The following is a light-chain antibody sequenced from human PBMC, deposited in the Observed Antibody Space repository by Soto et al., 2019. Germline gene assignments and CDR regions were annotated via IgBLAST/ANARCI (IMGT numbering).Light chain of an antibody. V-gene: IGKV2-28*01. CDR3: MQVLEPPLT. J-gene: IGKJ4*01. Sequence: DIVMTQSPLSLPVTPGEPASISCRSSQSLLNSNGNNYLDWYLKKPGQSPQLLIYLGSNRASGVPDRFSGSGSGTDFTLKISRVEAEDVGVYYCMQVLEPPLTFGGGTKVEIK. CDR1: QSLLNSNGNNY. CDR2: LGS.